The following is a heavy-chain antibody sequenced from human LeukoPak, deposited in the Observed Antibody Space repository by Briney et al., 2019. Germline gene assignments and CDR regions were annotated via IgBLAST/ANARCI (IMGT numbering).Heavy chain of an antibody. Sequence: PGGSLRLSCAASGFTVSSNYMSWVRQAPGKGLEWVSVLYSGDGAYYADSVKGRFSISRDNSKNTLYLQMNSLRAEDMAVYYCASGARRTSCLDYWGQGTLVTVSS. CDR1: GFTVSSNY. D-gene: IGHD2-2*01. CDR3: ASGARRTSCLDY. J-gene: IGHJ4*02. CDR2: LYSGDGA. V-gene: IGHV3-53*01.